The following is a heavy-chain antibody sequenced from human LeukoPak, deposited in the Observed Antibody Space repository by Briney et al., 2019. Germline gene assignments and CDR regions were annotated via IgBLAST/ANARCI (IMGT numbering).Heavy chain of an antibody. CDR3: ARDRMEAYCGGDCYPFDY. CDR1: GYTFTSYG. J-gene: IGHJ4*02. CDR2: ISAYNGNT. D-gene: IGHD2-21*02. Sequence: ASVKVSCKASGYTFTSYGISWVRQAPGQGLEWMGWISAYNGNTNYARKLQGRVTMTTDTSTSTAYMELGSLRSDDTAVYYCARDRMEAYCGGDCYPFDYWGQGTLVTVSS. V-gene: IGHV1-18*01.